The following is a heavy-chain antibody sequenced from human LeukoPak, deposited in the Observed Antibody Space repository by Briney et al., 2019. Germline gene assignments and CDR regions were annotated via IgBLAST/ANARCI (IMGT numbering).Heavy chain of an antibody. D-gene: IGHD5-24*01. J-gene: IGHJ4*02. CDR2: INPNSGGT. CDR1: VYTFTDYY. CDR3: ARATVELASIIDY. Sequence: ASVKVSCKASVYTFTDYYMHWVRQAPGQGLEWMGWINPNSGGTNYAQKFQGRVTMTRDTSISTAYMELSRLKSDDTAVYYCARATVELASIIDYWGQGTLVTVSS. V-gene: IGHV1-2*02.